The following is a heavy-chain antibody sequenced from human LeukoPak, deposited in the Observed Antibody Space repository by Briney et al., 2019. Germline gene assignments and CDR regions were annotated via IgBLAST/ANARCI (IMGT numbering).Heavy chain of an antibody. Sequence: SETLSLTCTVSGGSISSSSYYWGWIRQPPGKGLEWIGSIYDSGSTYYNPSLKSRVTISVDTSKNQFSLKLSSVTAADTAVYYCARQKSRDIVVVVAARGYNWFDPWGQGTLVTVSS. CDR3: ARQKSRDIVVVVAARGYNWFDP. V-gene: IGHV4-39*01. J-gene: IGHJ5*02. CDR2: IYDSGST. CDR1: GGSISSSSYY. D-gene: IGHD2-15*01.